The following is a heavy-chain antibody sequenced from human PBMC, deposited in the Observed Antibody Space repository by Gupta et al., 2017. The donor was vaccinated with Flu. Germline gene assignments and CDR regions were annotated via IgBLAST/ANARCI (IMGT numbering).Heavy chain of an antibody. J-gene: IGHJ4*02. D-gene: IGHD5-18*01. CDR2: INPSGGST. V-gene: IGHV1-46*01. CDR1: GYTFTSYY. Sequence: QVQLVQSGAEVKKPGASVKVSCKASGYTFTSYYMHWVRQAPGQGLEWMGIINPSGGSTSYAQKFQGRVTMTRDTSTSTVYMELSSLRSEDTAVYYCARDAPMVKEAPGGFDYWGQGTLVTGSS. CDR3: ARDAPMVKEAPGGFDY.